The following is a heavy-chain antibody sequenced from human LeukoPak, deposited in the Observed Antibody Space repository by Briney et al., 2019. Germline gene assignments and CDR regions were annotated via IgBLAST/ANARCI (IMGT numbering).Heavy chain of an antibody. CDR2: INPSGGST. Sequence: ASVKVSCKASGYTFTSYFMHWVRQAPGQGLEWMGIINPSGGSTSYTQNFQGRVTMTRGTSTTTVYMELSSLRSDDTAVYYCARERDFYGSGMIDYWGQGTLVTVST. J-gene: IGHJ4*02. CDR1: GYTFTSYF. V-gene: IGHV1-46*01. CDR3: ARERDFYGSGMIDY. D-gene: IGHD3-10*01.